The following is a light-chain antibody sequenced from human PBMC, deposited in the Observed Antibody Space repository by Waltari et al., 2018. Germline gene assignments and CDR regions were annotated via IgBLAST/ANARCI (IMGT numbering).Light chain of an antibody. CDR2: KNN. CDR1: SSNIGGNY. V-gene: IGLV1-47*01. J-gene: IGLJ3*02. Sequence: QSVLSQPPSASGTPGQRVTISCSGSSSNIGGNYVYWYQQLPGTAPKLLIYKNNQRPSGVPDRCSGSKSGSSVSLAISGVRSEDEADYYCAAWDDSLGGGVFGGGTKVTVL. CDR3: AAWDDSLGGGV.